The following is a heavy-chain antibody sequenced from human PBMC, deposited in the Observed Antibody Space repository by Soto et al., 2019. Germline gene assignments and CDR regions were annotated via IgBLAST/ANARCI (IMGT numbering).Heavy chain of an antibody. CDR3: AHYFYVLVDDAFDI. V-gene: IGHV2-5*02. D-gene: IGHD3-16*01. Sequence: QITLKESGPTLAKPTQTLTLTCTFSGFSLSTSGVGVGWIRQPPGKALEWLALIYWDDDKRYSPSLKSRLTITKDTSKNQVVLTMTNMDPVDTATYYCAHYFYVLVDDAFDIWGQGTRVTVSS. CDR2: IYWDDDK. CDR1: GFSLSTSGVG. J-gene: IGHJ3*02.